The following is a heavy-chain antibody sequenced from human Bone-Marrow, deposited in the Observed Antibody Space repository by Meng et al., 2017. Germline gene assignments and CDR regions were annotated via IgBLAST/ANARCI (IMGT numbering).Heavy chain of an antibody. V-gene: IGHV1-69*01. J-gene: IGHJ1*01. D-gene: IGHD6-13*01. CDR2: IIPIFGTA. CDR1: GGTFSSYA. Sequence: QWRLVHSGVSGNNPGSSVKVSCKASGGTFSSYAISWVRQAPGQGLEWMGGIIPIFGTANYAQKFQGRVTITADESTSTAYMELSSLRSEDTAVYYCAREGIAAASLQDWGQGTLVTVSS. CDR3: AREGIAAASLQD.